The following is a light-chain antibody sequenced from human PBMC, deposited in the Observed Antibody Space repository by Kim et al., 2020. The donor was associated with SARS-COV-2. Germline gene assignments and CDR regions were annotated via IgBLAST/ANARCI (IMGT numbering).Light chain of an antibody. CDR3: QQYGGSWT. CDR1: QTITSGY. CDR2: RAS. Sequence: EIVLTQSPGTLSLSPGDRATLSCRASQTITSGYLAWYQQRPGQAPRLLIHRASSRATGIPDRFSGSGSGTDFTLTIRRLEPEDFAIYYCQQYGGSWTFGQGSKVDIK. J-gene: IGKJ1*01. V-gene: IGKV3-20*01.